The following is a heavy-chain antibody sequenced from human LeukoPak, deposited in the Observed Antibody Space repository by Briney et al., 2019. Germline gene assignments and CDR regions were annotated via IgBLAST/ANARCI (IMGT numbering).Heavy chain of an antibody. V-gene: IGHV3-74*01. J-gene: IGHJ4*02. CDR1: GFTFSNYW. D-gene: IGHD2-15*01. CDR3: ARGGSKPIDY. Sequence: GGSLRLSCAASGFTFSNYWMHWVRQAPGKGLVWVSRINSDGSSTSYADSVKGRFTISRDNAKNTLHLQMNSLRAEDTVVYYCARGGSKPIDYWGQGTLVTVSS. CDR2: INSDGSST.